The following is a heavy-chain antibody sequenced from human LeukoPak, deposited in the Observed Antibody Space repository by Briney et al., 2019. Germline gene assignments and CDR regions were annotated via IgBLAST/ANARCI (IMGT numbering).Heavy chain of an antibody. D-gene: IGHD3-22*01. CDR2: TRNKANSYTT. J-gene: IGHJ4*02. CDR1: GFTFSDYY. CDR3: ARGLRDSSGYYSFDY. Sequence: PGGSLRLSCAASGFTFSDYYMDWVRQAPGKGLEWVARTRNKANSYTTEYAASVKGRFTISRDDSRNSLYLQMNSLKTEDTAVYYCARGLRDSSGYYSFDYWGQGTLVTVSS. V-gene: IGHV3-72*01.